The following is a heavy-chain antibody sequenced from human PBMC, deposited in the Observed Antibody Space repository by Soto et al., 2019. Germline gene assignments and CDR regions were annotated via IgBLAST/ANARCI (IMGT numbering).Heavy chain of an antibody. V-gene: IGHV3-21*01. CDR1: GFTFSSYS. J-gene: IGHJ6*02. CDR2: ISSSSSYI. D-gene: IGHD3-10*01. CDR3: ARDSAMVRGYGMDV. Sequence: GGSLRLSCAASGFTFSSYSMNWVCQAPGKGLEWVSSISSSSSYIYYADSVKGRFTISRDNAKNSLYLQMNSLRAEDTAVYYCARDSAMVRGYGMDVWGQGTTVTVSS.